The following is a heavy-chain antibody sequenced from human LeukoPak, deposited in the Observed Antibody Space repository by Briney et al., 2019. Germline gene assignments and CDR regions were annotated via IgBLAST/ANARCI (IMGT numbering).Heavy chain of an antibody. CDR1: RGTFSSYA. Sequence: SVKVSCKASRGTFSSYAISWVRQAPGHGLEWMGGIIPIFGTANYAQKFQGRVTITTDESTSTAYMELSSLRSEDTAVYYCAILGGSSGYLMGFGYWGQGTLVTVSS. J-gene: IGHJ4*02. D-gene: IGHD3-22*01. CDR3: AILGGSSGYLMGFGY. CDR2: IIPIFGTA. V-gene: IGHV1-69*05.